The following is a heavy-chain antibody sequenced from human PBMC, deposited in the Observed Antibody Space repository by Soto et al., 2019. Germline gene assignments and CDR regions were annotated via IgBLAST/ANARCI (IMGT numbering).Heavy chain of an antibody. CDR2: INPSGGST. D-gene: IGHD2-2*01. CDR3: ARTCRVVKDAKPYYYYGMDV. CDR1: GYTFTSYY. V-gene: IGHV1-46*01. J-gene: IGHJ6*02. Sequence: VASVKVSCKASGYTFTSYYMHWVRQAPGQGLEWMGIINPSGGSTSYAQKFQGRVTMTRDTSTSTVYMELSSLRSEDTAVYYCARTCRVVKDAKPYYYYGMDVWGQGTTVTVSS.